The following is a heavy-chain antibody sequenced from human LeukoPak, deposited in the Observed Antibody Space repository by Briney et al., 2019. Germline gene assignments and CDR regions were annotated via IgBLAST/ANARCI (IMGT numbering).Heavy chain of an antibody. D-gene: IGHD3-3*01. Sequence: SVKVSCKASGGTFSSYAISWVRQAPGQGLEWMGGIIPILGTANYAQKFQGRVTITADESTSTAYMELRSLRSDDTAVYCCARDAILTIFGVVIIPPYYYYMDVWGKGTTVTVSS. V-gene: IGHV1-69*01. J-gene: IGHJ6*03. CDR1: GGTFSSYA. CDR3: ARDAILTIFGVVIIPPYYYYMDV. CDR2: IIPILGTA.